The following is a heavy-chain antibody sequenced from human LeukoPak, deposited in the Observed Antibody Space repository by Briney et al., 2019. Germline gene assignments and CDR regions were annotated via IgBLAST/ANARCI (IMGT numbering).Heavy chain of an antibody. CDR1: GFIFSNYG. D-gene: IGHD3-22*01. CDR3: ARAEDSSGYYVPNWFDP. J-gene: IGHJ5*02. V-gene: IGHV3-23*01. Sequence: GGSLRLSCAASGFIFSNYGMGWVGQAPGKGREWVSAITGSGGGTYFADSVKGRFTISRDNSKNTLYLQMNSLRAEDTAVYYCARAEDSSGYYVPNWFDPWGQGTLVTVSS. CDR2: ITGSGGGT.